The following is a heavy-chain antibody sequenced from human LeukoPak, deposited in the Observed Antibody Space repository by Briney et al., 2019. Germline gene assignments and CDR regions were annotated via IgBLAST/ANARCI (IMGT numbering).Heavy chain of an antibody. J-gene: IGHJ5*02. CDR3: ARDWVTTLS. D-gene: IGHD4-17*01. CDR1: GFTFSNYA. CDR2: ISSSGRNT. V-gene: IGHV3-23*01. Sequence: GGSLRLSCAASGFTFSNYAMSWVRQAPEKGLEWVSAISSSGRNTFYADSVKGRFTISRDNSKNTLYLQMNSLRAEDTAVYYCARDWVTTLSWGQGTLVTVSS.